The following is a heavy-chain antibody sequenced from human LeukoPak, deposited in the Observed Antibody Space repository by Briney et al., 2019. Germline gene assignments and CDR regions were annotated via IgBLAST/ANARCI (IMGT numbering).Heavy chain of an antibody. CDR1: GDSVSSGSYF. V-gene: IGHV4-61*02. CDR3: ARGDYGDCVV. J-gene: IGHJ4*02. CDR2: VYSTGST. Sequence: SETLSLTCTVSGDSVSSGSYFWSWIRQPAGKGLEWIGRVYSTGSTNYNPSLKSRVTISVDTSKNQFSLKVSSVTAADTAVYYCARGDYGDCVVWGQGTLVTVSS. D-gene: IGHD4-17*01.